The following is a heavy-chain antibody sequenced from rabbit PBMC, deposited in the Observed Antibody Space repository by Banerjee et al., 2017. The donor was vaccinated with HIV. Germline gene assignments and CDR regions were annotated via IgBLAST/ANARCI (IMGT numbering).Heavy chain of an antibody. V-gene: IGHV1S45*01. D-gene: IGHD4-1*01. CDR3: ARDLAGAIGWNFNL. Sequence: QEQLVESGGGLVKPGASLTLTCTASGFSFSSSYWICWIRQAPGKGLEWIACINTSSGNTVYASWAKGRFTISKTSWTTVTLQMTSLTAADTATYFCARDLAGAIGWNFNLWGPGTLVTVS. J-gene: IGHJ4*01. CDR2: INTSSGNT. CDR1: GFSFSSSYW.